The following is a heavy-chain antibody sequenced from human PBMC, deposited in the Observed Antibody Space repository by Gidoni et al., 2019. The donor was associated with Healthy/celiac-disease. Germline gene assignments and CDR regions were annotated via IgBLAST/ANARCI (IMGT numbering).Heavy chain of an antibody. J-gene: IGHJ4*02. Sequence: YYNPSLKSRVTISVDTSKNQFSLKLSSVTAADTAVYYCARHGARRELGGDYWGQGTLVTVSS. D-gene: IGHD1-7*01. V-gene: IGHV4-30-2*05. CDR3: ARHGARRELGGDY.